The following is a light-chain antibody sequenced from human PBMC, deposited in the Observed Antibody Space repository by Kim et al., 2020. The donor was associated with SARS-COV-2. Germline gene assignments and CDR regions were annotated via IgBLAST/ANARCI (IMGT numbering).Light chain of an antibody. CDR3: QQLNSYPLT. Sequence: IQLTQSPSSLSASVGDRVTITCRASQGISSYLAWYQQKPGKAPKLLIYAASTLQSGVPSRFSGSGSGTDFTLTISSLQPEEFATYYCQQLNSYPLTFGGGTTVDIK. V-gene: IGKV1-9*01. CDR2: AAS. CDR1: QGISSY. J-gene: IGKJ4*01.